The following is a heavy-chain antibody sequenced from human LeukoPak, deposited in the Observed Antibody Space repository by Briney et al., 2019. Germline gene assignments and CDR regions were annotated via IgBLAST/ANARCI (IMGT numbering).Heavy chain of an antibody. CDR1: GGSISSSSYY. J-gene: IGHJ6*02. Sequence: SETLSLTCTVSGGSISSSSYYWGWIRQPPGKGLEWIGEINHSRSTNYNPSLKSRVTISVDTSKNQFSLKLSSVTAADTAVYYCARGGYYYVSSGDYPGRITPPYYYGMDVWGQGTTVTVSS. CDR2: INHSRST. CDR3: ARGGYYYVSSGDYPGRITPPYYYGMDV. D-gene: IGHD3-22*01. V-gene: IGHV4-39*07.